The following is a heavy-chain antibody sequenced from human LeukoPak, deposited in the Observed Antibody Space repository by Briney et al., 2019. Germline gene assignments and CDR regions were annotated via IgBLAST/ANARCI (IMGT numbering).Heavy chain of an antibody. CDR1: GYIFTNFN. D-gene: IGHD1-1*01. CDR2: INPRGGST. V-gene: IGHV1-46*01. CDR3: ARDYNGSYFDY. Sequence: GASVKVSCKASGYIFTNFNIHWVRQAPGQGLQWMGMINPRGGSTTYAQKFRGKATMTRDTSTNTVYMELNSLKSEDTAVYSCARDYNGSYFDYWGQGTLVTVSS. J-gene: IGHJ4*02.